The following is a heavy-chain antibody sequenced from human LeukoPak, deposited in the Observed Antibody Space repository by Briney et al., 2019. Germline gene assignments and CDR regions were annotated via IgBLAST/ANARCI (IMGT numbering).Heavy chain of an antibody. J-gene: IGHJ6*02. V-gene: IGHV3-30*04. Sequence: PGGSLRLSCAASGFTFSSYAMHWVRQAPGKGLEWVAVISYDGSNKYYADSVKGRFTISRDNSKNTLYLQMNNLRAEDTAVYYCARDRVATTAQSYYYYGMDVWGQGTTVTVSS. CDR2: ISYDGSNK. CDR3: ARDRVATTAQSYYYYGMDV. CDR1: GFTFSSYA. D-gene: IGHD5-12*01.